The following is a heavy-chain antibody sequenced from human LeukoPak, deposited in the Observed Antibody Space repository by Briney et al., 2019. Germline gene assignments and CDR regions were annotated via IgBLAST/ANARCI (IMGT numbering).Heavy chain of an antibody. D-gene: IGHD4-17*01. J-gene: IGHJ4*02. CDR2: IFYSGNT. CDR3: ARGPPDGDYFDY. Sequence: SETLSLTCAVSDDSISSRSYYWGWVRQPPGKGLEWIGTIFYSGNTYYNPSLKSRVTMFVDTSKNQFSLKLSSVTAADTAVYYCARGPPDGDYFDYWGQGTLVTVSS. V-gene: IGHV4-39*01. CDR1: DDSISSRSYY.